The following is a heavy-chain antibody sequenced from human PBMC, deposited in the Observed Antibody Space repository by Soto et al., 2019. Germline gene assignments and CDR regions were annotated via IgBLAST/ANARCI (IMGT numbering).Heavy chain of an antibody. CDR3: AKDDGLRAIYYYYYMDV. CDR1: GFTFSSYG. D-gene: IGHD5-12*01. CDR2: ISYDGSNK. J-gene: IGHJ6*03. Sequence: GGSLRLSCAASGFTFSSYGMHWVRQAPGKGLEWVAVISYDGSNKYYADSVKGRFTISRDNSKNTLYLQMNSLRAEDTAVYYCAKDDGLRAIYYYYYMDVWGKGTTVTVSS. V-gene: IGHV3-30*18.